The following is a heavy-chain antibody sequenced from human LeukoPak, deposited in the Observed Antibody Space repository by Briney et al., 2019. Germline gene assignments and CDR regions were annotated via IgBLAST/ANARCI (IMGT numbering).Heavy chain of an antibody. Sequence: ASVKVSCKASGYTFTSYAMHWVRQAPGQRLEWMGWINAGNGNTKYSQKFQGRVTITRDTSASAAYMELSSLRSEDTAVYYCARALGSFMLYYFDYWGQGTLVTVSS. CDR2: INAGNGNT. D-gene: IGHD3-16*01. J-gene: IGHJ4*02. V-gene: IGHV1-3*01. CDR3: ARALGSFMLYYFDY. CDR1: GYTFTSYA.